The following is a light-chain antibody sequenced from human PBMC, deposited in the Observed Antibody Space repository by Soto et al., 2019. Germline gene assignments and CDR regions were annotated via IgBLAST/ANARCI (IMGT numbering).Light chain of an antibody. V-gene: IGKV3-15*01. Sequence: EIVMTQSQATLSVSPGERATLSCRASKSVCSNLAWYQQKPGQAPRLLIYGASTRATGIPARCSGSRSGTEFTLTISSRQSEDFSVYYCQQYNNWPPITFGQGTRLEIK. CDR1: KSVCSN. CDR2: GAS. CDR3: QQYNNWPPIT. J-gene: IGKJ5*01.